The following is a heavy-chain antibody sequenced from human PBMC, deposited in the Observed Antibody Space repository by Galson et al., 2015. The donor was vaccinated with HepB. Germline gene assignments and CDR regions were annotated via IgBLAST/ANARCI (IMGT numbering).Heavy chain of an antibody. CDR3: AMDV. CDR1: GGTFSTHA. CDR2: ITPMFGTA. J-gene: IGHJ6*02. Sequence: SVKVSCKASGGTFSTHAMSWVRQAPGQGLEWMGGITPMFGTAKYAQKFQGRVTITADESTSTVYMELSSQRFEDTPYYYYAMDVWGQGTTVTVSS. V-gene: IGHV1-69*13.